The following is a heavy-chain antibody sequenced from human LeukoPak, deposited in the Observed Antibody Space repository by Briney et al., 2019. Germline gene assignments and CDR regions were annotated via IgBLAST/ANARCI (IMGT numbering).Heavy chain of an antibody. D-gene: IGHD4-17*01. CDR1: GFTFSSYA. V-gene: IGHV3-23*01. Sequence: GGSLRLSCAASGFTFSSYAMSWVREAPGKGLEWVSAISGSGGSTYYADSVKGRFTISRDNTKNTLYLQMNSLRAEDTAVYYCAKDHATVTTTLAFDYWGQGTLVTVSS. CDR3: AKDHATVTTTLAFDY. J-gene: IGHJ4*02. CDR2: ISGSGGST.